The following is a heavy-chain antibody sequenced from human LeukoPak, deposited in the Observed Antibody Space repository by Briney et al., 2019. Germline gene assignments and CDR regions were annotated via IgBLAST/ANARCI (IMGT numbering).Heavy chain of an antibody. CDR3: AGPHDPVFGGGLTY. CDR2: ISDSSTYI. CDR1: GLTFSTYS. V-gene: IGHV3-21*01. D-gene: IGHD3-3*01. Sequence: GGSLRLSCAASGLTFSTYSMYWVRQAPGKGLEWVSSISDSSTYIHYADSVRGRFTISRDDAKNSLYLQMSSLRAEDTAVYYCAGPHDPVFGGGLTYWGQGTLVTVPS. J-gene: IGHJ4*02.